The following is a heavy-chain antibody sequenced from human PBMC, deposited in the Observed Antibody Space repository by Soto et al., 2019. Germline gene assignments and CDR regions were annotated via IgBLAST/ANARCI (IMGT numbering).Heavy chain of an antibody. D-gene: IGHD4-17*01. Sequence: QVQLVQSGAEVKKPGASVKVSCKTSGYTFTNYDINWVRQATGQGLEWMGWTNPKSGYTGSAQKFQGRVTMTRDSSIRTAYMELHSLTSADTDVYYCARTAGDLAYWGQGTPITVSS. CDR2: TNPKSGYT. V-gene: IGHV1-8*01. J-gene: IGHJ4*02. CDR3: ARTAGDLAY. CDR1: GYTFTNYD.